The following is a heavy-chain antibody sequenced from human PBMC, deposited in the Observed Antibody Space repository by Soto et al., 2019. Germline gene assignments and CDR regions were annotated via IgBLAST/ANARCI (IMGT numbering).Heavy chain of an antibody. Sequence: VQLQESGPGLVKPSQTLSLTCTVSGESITSGGYYLTWIRQHPGKALEWIGYISFRGSPSYNPSLASQVTIAADTSENQFSLQLTSVTAADTAVYYCARGYCSTTACYSGYDYWGQGTLVTVSS. CDR3: ARGYCSTTACYSGYDY. J-gene: IGHJ4*02. D-gene: IGHD2-2*01. V-gene: IGHV4-31*01. CDR1: GESITSGGYY. CDR2: ISFRGSP.